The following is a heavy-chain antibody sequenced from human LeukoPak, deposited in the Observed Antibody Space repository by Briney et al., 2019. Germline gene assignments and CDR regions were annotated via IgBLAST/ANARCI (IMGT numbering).Heavy chain of an antibody. V-gene: IGHV3-66*02. Sequence: PGGSLRLSCAASGFTVSSNYMSWVRQAPGKGLEWVSVIYSGGSTYYADSVKGRFTISRDNSKNTLYLQMNSLRAEDTAVYYCAGESPDFWSGLHYFDYWDQGTLVTVSS. J-gene: IGHJ4*02. CDR2: IYSGGST. D-gene: IGHD3-3*01. CDR1: GFTVSSNY. CDR3: AGESPDFWSGLHYFDY.